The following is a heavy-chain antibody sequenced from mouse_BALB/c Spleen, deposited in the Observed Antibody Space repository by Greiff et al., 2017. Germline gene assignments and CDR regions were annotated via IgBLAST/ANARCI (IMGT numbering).Heavy chain of an antibody. V-gene: IGHV2-9*02. Sequence: VKLVESGPGLVAPSQSLSITCTVSGFSLTSYGVHWVRQPPGKGLEWLGVIWAGGSTNYNSALMSRLSISKDNSKSQVFLKMNSLQTDDTAMYYCARDPGLYDYYAMDYWGQGTSVTVSS. CDR3: ARDPGLYDYYAMDY. D-gene: IGHD2-3*01. CDR2: IWAGGST. J-gene: IGHJ4*01. CDR1: GFSLTSYG.